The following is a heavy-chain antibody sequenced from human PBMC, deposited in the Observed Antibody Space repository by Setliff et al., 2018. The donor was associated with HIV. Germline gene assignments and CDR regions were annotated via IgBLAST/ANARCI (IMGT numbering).Heavy chain of an antibody. CDR1: GFSFRDYY. CDR3: ARDSINYDKAFDI. D-gene: IGHD3-16*01. J-gene: IGHJ3*02. Sequence: PGGSLRLSCAASGFSFRDYYMNWIRQAPGKGLEWVSYISSHIGKNTNYADSVKGRSTISRDNTNNLLYLQMNSLRAEDTAIYFCARDSINYDKAFDIWGQGTMVTVSS. CDR2: ISSHIGKNT. V-gene: IGHV3-11*04.